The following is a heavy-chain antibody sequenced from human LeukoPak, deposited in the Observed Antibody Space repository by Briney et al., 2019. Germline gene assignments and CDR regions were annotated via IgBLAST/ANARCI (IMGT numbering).Heavy chain of an antibody. CDR1: GFTFSSYA. J-gene: IGHJ6*02. V-gene: IGHV4-39*07. CDR2: IYYSGST. CDR3: ARVGQRAFAYGMDV. D-gene: IGHD3/OR15-3a*01. Sequence: ESLRLSCAASGFTFSSYAMSWVRQPPGKGLEWIGSIYYSGSTYYNPSLKSRVTISVDTSKNQFSLKLSSVTAADTAVYYCARVGQRAFAYGMDVWGQGTTVTVSS.